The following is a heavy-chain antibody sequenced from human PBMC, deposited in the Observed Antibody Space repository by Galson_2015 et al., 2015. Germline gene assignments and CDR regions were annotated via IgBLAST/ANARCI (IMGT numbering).Heavy chain of an antibody. D-gene: IGHD3-3*01. V-gene: IGHV3-30*18. Sequence: SLRLSCAASGFTFSSYGMHWVRQAPGKGLEWVAVISYDGSNKYYATSVKGRFTISRDNSKNTVYLQMSSLRAEDTAVYYCAKDWSASNWGQGTLVTVSS. CDR1: GFTFSSYG. J-gene: IGHJ4*02. CDR2: ISYDGSNK. CDR3: AKDWSASN.